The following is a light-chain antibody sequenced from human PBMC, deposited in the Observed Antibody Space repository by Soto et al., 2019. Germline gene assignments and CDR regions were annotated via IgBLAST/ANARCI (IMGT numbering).Light chain of an antibody. CDR2: AAS. Sequence: DIQMTQSPSSLSASVVDRVTITCRASQSISSYLNWYQQKPGKAPNLLIYAASSLQSGVPSRFSGSGSGTDFTLTISSLQPEDFATYYCQQSYSTLLLTFGGGTKVEIK. V-gene: IGKV1-39*01. J-gene: IGKJ4*01. CDR3: QQSYSTLLLT. CDR1: QSISSY.